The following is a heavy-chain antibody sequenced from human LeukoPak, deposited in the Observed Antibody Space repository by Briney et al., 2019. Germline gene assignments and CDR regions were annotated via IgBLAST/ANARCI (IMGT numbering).Heavy chain of an antibody. CDR1: GFTFSNYW. V-gene: IGHV3-7*01. CDR2: TNQGGSET. J-gene: IGHJ4*02. D-gene: IGHD3-10*01. CDR3: ARDEIGSSEY. Sequence: GGSLRLSCTASGFTFSNYWVSWLRQAPGKGLEWVANTNQGGSETYYIDSVKGRFTISRDNAKSSLYLQMNSLRAEGTAVYFCARDEIGSSEYWGQGTLITVSS.